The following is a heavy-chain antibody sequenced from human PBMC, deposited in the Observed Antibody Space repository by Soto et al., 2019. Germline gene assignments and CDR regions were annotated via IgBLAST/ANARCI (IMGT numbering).Heavy chain of an antibody. CDR1: GFTFSHYA. V-gene: IGHV3-30*18. D-gene: IGHD1-26*01. J-gene: IGHJ4*02. CDR3: AKDGSHNFDY. CDR2: MSYDGSNE. Sequence: QVQLVESGGGVVQPGRSLRLSCAASGFTFSHYAMHWVRQAPGKGLEWVALMSYDGSNEYYADSVKGRFAISRDNSKNTLYLQMNRLRAEDTVGYYCAKDGSHNFDYWGQGTLVTVSS.